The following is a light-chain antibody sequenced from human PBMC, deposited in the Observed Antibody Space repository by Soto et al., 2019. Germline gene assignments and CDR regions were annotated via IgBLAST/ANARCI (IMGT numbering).Light chain of an antibody. Sequence: QSVLTQPASVSGSPGQSITISCTGTSSDVGGYNYVSWYQHHPGKAPKLMIYDVSNRPSGVSNRFSGSKSGNTASLTISGLQPEDEADSSCCSYTTTNTRQIVFGTGTKVPVL. V-gene: IGLV2-14*03. CDR2: DVS. CDR1: SSDVGGYNY. CDR3: CSYTTTNTRQIV. J-gene: IGLJ1*01.